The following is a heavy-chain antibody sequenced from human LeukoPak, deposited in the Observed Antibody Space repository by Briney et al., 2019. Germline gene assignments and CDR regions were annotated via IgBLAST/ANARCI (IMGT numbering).Heavy chain of an antibody. CDR3: IIVQRVRDEDYGRKYFDW. CDR2: IAAAGDT. Sequence: PGGSLRLSCAASGFTFSKSDMHWVRQPTGKGLEGVSGIAAAGDTFHPDIVKGRFTISRENAKNSLNLQMNSLRVGDTTLNYLIIVQRVRDEDYGRKYFDWWGQGTLVTVSS. D-gene: IGHD4/OR15-4a*01. CDR1: GFTFSKSD. J-gene: IGHJ4*02. V-gene: IGHV3-13*01.